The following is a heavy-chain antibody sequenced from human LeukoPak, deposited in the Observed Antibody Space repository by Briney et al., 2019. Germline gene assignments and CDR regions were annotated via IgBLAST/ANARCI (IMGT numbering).Heavy chain of an antibody. CDR1: VGTFSDSA. V-gene: IGHV1-69*04. Sequence: ASVKVSCKASVGTFSDSAITWVRQAPGQGLEWMGRIIPILNITNYAQKFQGRVTISADTSTSTAYMELSGLRSDEAAVYYCARDQGLTAPPPYGMDVWGQGTTVTVSS. CDR3: ARDQGLTAPPPYGMDV. J-gene: IGHJ6*02. CDR2: IIPILNIT. D-gene: IGHD6-19*01.